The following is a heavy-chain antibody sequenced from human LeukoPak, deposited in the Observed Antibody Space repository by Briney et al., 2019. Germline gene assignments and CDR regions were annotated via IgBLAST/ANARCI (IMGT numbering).Heavy chain of an antibody. Sequence: GGSLRLSCAASGFTFDDYAMHWVRQAPGKGLEWVSGISWNSGSIGYADSVKGRFTISRDNAKTSLYLQMNSLRAEDTALYYCAKDIKPIAAAGTGYYYGMDVWGQGTTVTVSS. CDR2: ISWNSGSI. CDR3: AKDIKPIAAAGTGYYYGMDV. J-gene: IGHJ6*02. CDR1: GFTFDDYA. D-gene: IGHD6-13*01. V-gene: IGHV3-9*01.